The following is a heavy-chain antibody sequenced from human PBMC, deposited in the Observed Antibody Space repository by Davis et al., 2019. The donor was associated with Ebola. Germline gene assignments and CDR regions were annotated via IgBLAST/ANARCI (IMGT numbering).Heavy chain of an antibody. Sequence: PGGSLRLSCVTSGFTFSYYAMSWVRQAPGKGLEWVSLITVSGEYTHYADSVKGRFTVSRDNSKNTVYLQMNSLRVEDTAVYYCAKGVSGSGWSKHYFDYWGQESLVTVSS. CDR2: ITVSGEYT. J-gene: IGHJ4*02. D-gene: IGHD6-19*01. V-gene: IGHV3-23*01. CDR3: AKGVSGSGWSKHYFDY. CDR1: GFTFSYYA.